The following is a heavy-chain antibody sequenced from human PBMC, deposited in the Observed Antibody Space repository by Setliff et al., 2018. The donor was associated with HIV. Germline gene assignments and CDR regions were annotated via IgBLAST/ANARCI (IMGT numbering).Heavy chain of an antibody. V-gene: IGHV1-18*01. CDR1: GYTFTNFG. J-gene: IGHJ4*02. Sequence: ASVKVSCKASGYTFTNFGISWVRQAPGQGLEWMGWISPYNGNTKYAQKFQGRVTLTRDTSASTVYLDLSSLRSEDTAIYYCARGYYNSGNYFEYWGQGTLVTVSS. CDR3: ARGYYNSGNYFEY. D-gene: IGHD3-10*01. CDR2: ISPYNGNT.